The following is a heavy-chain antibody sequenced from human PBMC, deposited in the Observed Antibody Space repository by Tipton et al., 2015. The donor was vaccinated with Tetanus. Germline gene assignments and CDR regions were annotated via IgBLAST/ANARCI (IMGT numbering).Heavy chain of an antibody. CDR1: GFTFSDYY. D-gene: IGHD3-10*01. Sequence: SLRLSCAASGFTFSDYYMTWIRQAPGKGLEWVSGVSGNGGSTYYNDSVRGRFTVSRDNSGNTLYLQMNGLKVEDSAIYYCAKAKTWINLWFGDAWGPGTRVIVSS. V-gene: IGHV3-23*01. CDR3: AKAKTWINLWFGDA. CDR2: VSGNGGST. J-gene: IGHJ5*02.